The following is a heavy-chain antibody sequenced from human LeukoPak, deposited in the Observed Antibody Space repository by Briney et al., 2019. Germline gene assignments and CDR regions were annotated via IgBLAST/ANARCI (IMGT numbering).Heavy chain of an antibody. CDR1: GYTLTGYF. V-gene: IGHV1-2*02. D-gene: IGHD3-9*01. CDR3: ARVHATGYFSLDLGY. CDR2: INPNTGGT. J-gene: IGHJ4*02. Sequence: ATVRLSCKASGYTLTGYFMHCVRHAPGQGLDWMVWINPNTGGTKYAQKFQGRVTITRDPSIGTSYMELSPCTSDNPPVYFCARVHATGYFSLDLGYWGQGTMVTVSS.